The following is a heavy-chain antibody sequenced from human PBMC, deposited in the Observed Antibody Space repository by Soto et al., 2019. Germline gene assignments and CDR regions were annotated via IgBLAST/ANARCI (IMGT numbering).Heavy chain of an antibody. V-gene: IGHV1-18*01. J-gene: IGHJ4*02. CDR2: ISAYNGNT. D-gene: IGHD3-3*01. Sequence: ASVKVSCKASGYTFTSYGISWVRQAPGQGLEWMGWISAYNGNTNYAQKLQGRVTMTTDTSTSTAYMELRSLRSDDTAVYYCARGPSRHYDFWSGYPPFDYWRQGTLVTVSS. CDR1: GYTFTSYG. CDR3: ARGPSRHYDFWSGYPPFDY.